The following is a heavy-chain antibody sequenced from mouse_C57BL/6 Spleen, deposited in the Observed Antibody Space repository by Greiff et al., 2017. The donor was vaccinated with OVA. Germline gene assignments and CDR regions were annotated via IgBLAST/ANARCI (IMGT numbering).Heavy chain of an antibody. J-gene: IGHJ4*01. CDR3: ARNRGSNYLYYAMDY. CDR2: IWTGGGT. V-gene: IGHV2-9-1*01. Sequence: VKLMESGPGLVAPSQSLSITCTVSGFSLTSYAISWVRQPPGKGLAWLGVIWTGGGTNYNSALKSRLSISKDNSKSQVFLKMNSLQTDDTARYYCARNRGSNYLYYAMDYWGQGTSVTVSS. CDR1: GFSLTSYA. D-gene: IGHD2-5*01.